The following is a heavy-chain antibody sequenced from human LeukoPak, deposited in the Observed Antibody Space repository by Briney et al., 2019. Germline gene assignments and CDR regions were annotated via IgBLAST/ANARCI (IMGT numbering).Heavy chain of an antibody. CDR2: INPSGGST. CDR3: ARNRASGFDY. V-gene: IGHV1-46*01. CDR1: GYTFTSYD. Sequence: ASVKVSCKASGYTFTSYDINWVRQAPGQGLEWMGFINPSGGSTSYAQKFQGRVTMTRDTSTSTVYMELSSLRSEDTAVYYCARNRASGFDYWGQGTLVTVSS. D-gene: IGHD3-10*01. J-gene: IGHJ4*02.